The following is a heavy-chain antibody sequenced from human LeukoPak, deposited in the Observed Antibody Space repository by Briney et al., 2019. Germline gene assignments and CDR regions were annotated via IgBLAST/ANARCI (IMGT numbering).Heavy chain of an antibody. CDR3: AELGITMIGGV. CDR1: GFTFSSFE. V-gene: IGHV3-48*03. D-gene: IGHD3-10*02. J-gene: IGHJ6*04. CDR2: ISSSGRTI. Sequence: GGSLRLSCAASGFTFSSFEMNWVRQAPGKGLEWVSYISSSGRTIYYADSVKGRFTISRDNAKNSLYLQMNSLRAEDTAVYYCAELGITMIGGVWGKGTTVTISS.